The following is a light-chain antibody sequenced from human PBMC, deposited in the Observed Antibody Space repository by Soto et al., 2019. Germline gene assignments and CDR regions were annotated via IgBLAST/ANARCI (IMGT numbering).Light chain of an antibody. J-gene: IGKJ1*01. Sequence: DIQMTQSPTSLSASVGDRVTITCRASQGIGYNLAWYQQKPGKVPKVLIYTASTLHSGVPSRFGGSGSGTEFTLTINSLQPEDVATYFCQKYDSVPWSFGQGTRVEI. CDR2: TAS. V-gene: IGKV1-27*01. CDR3: QKYDSVPWS. CDR1: QGIGYN.